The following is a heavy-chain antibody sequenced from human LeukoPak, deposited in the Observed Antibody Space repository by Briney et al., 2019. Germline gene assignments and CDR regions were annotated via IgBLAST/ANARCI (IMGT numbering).Heavy chain of an antibody. CDR1: GGSISSYY. D-gene: IGHD4-17*01. V-gene: IGHV4-59*08. CDR2: IYYSGST. Sequence: SETLSLTCTVSGGSISSYYWSWIRQPPGKGLEWIGYIYYSGSTNYNPSLKSRVTMSLDTSKNQFSLKLSSVTAAVTAVYYCARSTYGDYVPFDYWGQGTLVTVSS. J-gene: IGHJ4*02. CDR3: ARSTYGDYVPFDY.